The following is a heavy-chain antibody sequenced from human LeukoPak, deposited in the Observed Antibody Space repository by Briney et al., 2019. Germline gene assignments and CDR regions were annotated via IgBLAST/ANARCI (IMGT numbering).Heavy chain of an antibody. Sequence: GGSLRLSCAVSGFTFSSFAMHWVRQAPGKGLEWVAIIVYDGSDKYYADSVKGRFTISRDNSKNTLYLQMNSLRAEDTAIYYCARDGIPVAGPGLDYWGQGTLVTVSS. J-gene: IGHJ4*02. CDR3: ARDGIPVAGPGLDY. CDR2: IVYDGSDK. V-gene: IGHV3-30*04. CDR1: GFTFSSFA. D-gene: IGHD6-19*01.